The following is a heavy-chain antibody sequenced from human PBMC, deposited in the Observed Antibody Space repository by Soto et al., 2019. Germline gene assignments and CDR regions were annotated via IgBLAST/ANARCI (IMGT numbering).Heavy chain of an antibody. CDR1: GFSFSSYA. D-gene: IGHD2-15*01. V-gene: IGHV3-23*01. Sequence: GGSMGLSCAASGFSFSSYAMSWVRQAPGKGLEWVSAISGSGGSTYYADSVKGRFTISRDNSKNTLYLQMNSLRAEDTAVYYCAKGVEDMGSFDYWGQGTLVTVSS. J-gene: IGHJ4*02. CDR2: ISGSGGST. CDR3: AKGVEDMGSFDY.